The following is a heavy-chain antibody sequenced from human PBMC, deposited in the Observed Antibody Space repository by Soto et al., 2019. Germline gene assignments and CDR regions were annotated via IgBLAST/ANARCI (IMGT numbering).Heavy chain of an antibody. CDR3: AKDRSRYSSGWHNWCDP. Sequence: EVQLLESGGGLTQPGGSLRLSCAASGFTFSDYGMSWVRQAPGKGLDWVSSTSGSGDNTFYADSVKGRFTISRDNSKNKLYLQMNSLGPEDTAVYYCAKDRSRYSSGWHNWCDPWGRGTLVTVSS. V-gene: IGHV3-23*01. CDR1: GFTFSDYG. J-gene: IGHJ5*02. D-gene: IGHD6-19*01. CDR2: TSGSGDNT.